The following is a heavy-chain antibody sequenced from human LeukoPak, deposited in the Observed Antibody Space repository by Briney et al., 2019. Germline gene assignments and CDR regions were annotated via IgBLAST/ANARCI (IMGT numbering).Heavy chain of an antibody. Sequence: PSETLSLTCAVYGGSFSGYYWSWIRQPPGKGLEWIGEINHSGSTNYNPSLKSRVTISVDTSKNQFSLQLNSVTPEDTAVYYCARDLVEVPWPRSFDPWGQGTLVTVSS. CDR1: GGSFSGYY. J-gene: IGHJ5*02. D-gene: IGHD3-16*01. CDR3: ARDLVEVPWPRSFDP. V-gene: IGHV4-34*01. CDR2: INHSGST.